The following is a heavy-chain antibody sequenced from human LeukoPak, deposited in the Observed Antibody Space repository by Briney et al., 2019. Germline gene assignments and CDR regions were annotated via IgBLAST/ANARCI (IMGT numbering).Heavy chain of an antibody. Sequence: GESLKISCKGSGYSFTSYWIGWVRQMPGKGLEWMGIIYPGDSDTRYSPSFQGQVTISADKSISAAYLQWSSLKASDTAMYYCASPGYCTSTSCLSRGFAFDIWGQGTMVIVSS. J-gene: IGHJ3*02. CDR1: GYSFTSYW. CDR2: IYPGDSDT. V-gene: IGHV5-51*01. D-gene: IGHD2-2*01. CDR3: ASPGYCTSTSCLSRGFAFDI.